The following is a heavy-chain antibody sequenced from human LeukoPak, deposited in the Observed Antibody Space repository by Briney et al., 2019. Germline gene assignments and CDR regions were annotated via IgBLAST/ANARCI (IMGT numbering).Heavy chain of an antibody. CDR2: INHSGTT. J-gene: IGHJ6*02. D-gene: IGHD3-10*01. CDR1: CGPLSGYY. CDR3: ARDRQLLLWFGELLAYGMDV. V-gene: IGHV4-34*01. Sequence: SDPLSHICSVYCGPLSGYYWSWLRQPPGKGLEWFGEINHSGTTNYNPSLNNRVTISVDTSKNQFSLKLSSVTPADTAVYYSARDRQLLLWFGELLAYGMDVWGQGTTVTVSS.